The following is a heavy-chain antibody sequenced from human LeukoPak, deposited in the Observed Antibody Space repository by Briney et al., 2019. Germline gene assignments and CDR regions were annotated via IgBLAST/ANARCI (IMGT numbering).Heavy chain of an antibody. D-gene: IGHD6-13*01. V-gene: IGHV3-23*01. CDR2: ISGSGGST. CDR3: ARVIRAAPGKGYFDY. J-gene: IGHJ4*02. Sequence: GGSLRLSCATSGFIFSTYALSWVRQAPGKGLKWASSISGSGGSTYHEDSVKGRFTISRDSSKNTLYLQVNSLRAEDTAIYYCARVIRAAPGKGYFDYWGQGTLVTVSS. CDR1: GFIFSTYA.